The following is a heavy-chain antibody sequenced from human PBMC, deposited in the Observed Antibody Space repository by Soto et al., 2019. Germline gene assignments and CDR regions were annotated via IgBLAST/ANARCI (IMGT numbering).Heavy chain of an antibody. Sequence: SETLSLTCAVYGGSFSDFHWSWIRQPPWKGLEWIAEINLRGNTNYNPSLKSRVTMSVDTSQNQFSLKMTSVTAADTAVYYCASTHYSMDVWDKGTTVTVSS. CDR3: ASTHYSMDV. CDR2: INLRGNT. V-gene: IGHV4-34*01. J-gene: IGHJ6*03. CDR1: GGSFSDFH.